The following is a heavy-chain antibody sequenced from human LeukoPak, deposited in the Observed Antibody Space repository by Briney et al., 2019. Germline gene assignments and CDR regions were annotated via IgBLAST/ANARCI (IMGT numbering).Heavy chain of an antibody. V-gene: IGHV1-69*05. Sequence: SVKVSCKASGGTFNNSAISWVQQAPGQGLEWLGGIMPLFGTAGYAQKFQGRVTITKDESTRTVYLELTSLTSDDTAVYYCARDVHGDYGSGWFDPWGQGTLVSVSS. J-gene: IGHJ5*02. CDR1: GGTFNNSA. D-gene: IGHD4-17*01. CDR2: IMPLFGTA. CDR3: ARDVHGDYGSGWFDP.